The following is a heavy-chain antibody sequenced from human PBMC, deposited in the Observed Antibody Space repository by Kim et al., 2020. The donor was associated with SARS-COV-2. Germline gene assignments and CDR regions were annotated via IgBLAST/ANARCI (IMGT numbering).Heavy chain of an antibody. Sequence: GGSLRLSCAVSGFTFSGSAMHWVRQASGKGLEWVCRIKTKADTYATVYAASVKGRFTISRDDSENTVYLQLNSLKTDDTAVFYCTRDCSGGSCLLADAFDIWGQGTMVTVSS. J-gene: IGHJ3*02. CDR2: IKTKADTYAT. CDR1: GFTFSGSA. D-gene: IGHD2-15*01. CDR3: TRDCSGGSCLLADAFDI. V-gene: IGHV3-73*01.